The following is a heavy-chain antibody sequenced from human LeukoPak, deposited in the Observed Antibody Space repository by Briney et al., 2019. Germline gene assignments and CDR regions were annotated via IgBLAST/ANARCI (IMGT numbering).Heavy chain of an antibody. J-gene: IGHJ4*02. CDR2: ISNDGSNK. Sequence: GGSLTLFCAASGFSLSFYAMLWARQARGKGLEGWPVISNDGSNKYYADSVKGRFTISRNNYRKTPYLQMDSLRAEDTAVYYCARVWEVQYYFDHWGQGTLVTVSS. D-gene: IGHD1-26*01. V-gene: IGHV3-30-3*01. CDR1: GFSLSFYA. CDR3: ARVWEVQYYFDH.